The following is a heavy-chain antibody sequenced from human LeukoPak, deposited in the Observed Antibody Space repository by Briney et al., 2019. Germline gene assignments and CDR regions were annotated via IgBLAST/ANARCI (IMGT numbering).Heavy chain of an antibody. CDR1: GYSISSGYY. CDR3: ARDAKDDKFWSGPPTGVRCDP. J-gene: IGHJ5*02. Sequence: PSESLSLMRTLSGYSISSGYYWGWIRQPPGKGLEWIGSIYHSGSTYYNPSLKSRVTLSVATSKNQFSLKLSAGTAADPAVYYCARDAKDDKFWSGPPTGVRCDPWGQGTLVTVSS. V-gene: IGHV4-38-2*02. D-gene: IGHD3-3*01. CDR2: IYHSGST.